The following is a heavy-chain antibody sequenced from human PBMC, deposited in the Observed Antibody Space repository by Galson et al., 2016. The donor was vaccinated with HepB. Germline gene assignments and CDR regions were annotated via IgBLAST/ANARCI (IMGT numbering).Heavy chain of an antibody. Sequence: SLRPSCAASGFTFNNYGMPWVRQAPRKGLEVVASISRRGDRTDYADSVKGRFIISSDNTKNTLSLQMNSLRAEDTAVYYCVQGSTAPAVWGKGTTVTVSS. CDR2: ISRRGDRT. CDR3: VQGSTAPAV. V-gene: IGHV3-23*01. D-gene: IGHD2-2*01. CDR1: GFTFNNYG. J-gene: IGHJ6*04.